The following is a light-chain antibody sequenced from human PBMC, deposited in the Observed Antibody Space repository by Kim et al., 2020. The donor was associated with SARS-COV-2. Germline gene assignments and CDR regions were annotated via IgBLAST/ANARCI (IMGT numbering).Light chain of an antibody. CDR2: GAS. Sequence: EIVMTQSPATLSVSPGERATLSCRASQSISSSYLAWFQQKPGQAPRLLIYGASSRATGFPDRFSGSRSGTDFTLTISRLEPEDFAVYYCQQYASSPWTFGQGTKVDIK. CDR1: QSISSSY. V-gene: IGKV3-20*01. J-gene: IGKJ1*01. CDR3: QQYASSPWT.